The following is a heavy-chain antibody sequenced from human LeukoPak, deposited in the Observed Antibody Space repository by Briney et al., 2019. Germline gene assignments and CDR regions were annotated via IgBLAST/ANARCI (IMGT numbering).Heavy chain of an antibody. CDR2: IYTSGST. CDR1: GGSISSGSYY. CDR3: ARDDYGDYYFDC. D-gene: IGHD4-17*01. V-gene: IGHV4-61*02. Sequence: SQTLSLTCTVSGGSISSGSYYWSWIRQPAGKGLEWIGRIYTSGSTNYNPSLKSRVTISVDTSKNQFSLKLSSVTAADTAVYYCARDDYGDYYFDCWGQGTLVTVSS. J-gene: IGHJ4*02.